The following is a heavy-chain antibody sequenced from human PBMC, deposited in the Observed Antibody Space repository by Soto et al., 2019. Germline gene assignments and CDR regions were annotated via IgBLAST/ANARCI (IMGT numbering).Heavy chain of an antibody. CDR1: GYSFTSYW. CDR2: IYPGDSDT. V-gene: IGHV5-51*01. Sequence: GESLKISCKGSGYSFTSYWIGWVRQMPGKGLEWMGIIYPGDSDTRYSPSFQGQVTISADKSISTAYLQWSSLKASDTAMYYCARGDCSGGSCYWFDPWGQGTLVTVSS. J-gene: IGHJ5*02. D-gene: IGHD2-15*01. CDR3: ARGDCSGGSCYWFDP.